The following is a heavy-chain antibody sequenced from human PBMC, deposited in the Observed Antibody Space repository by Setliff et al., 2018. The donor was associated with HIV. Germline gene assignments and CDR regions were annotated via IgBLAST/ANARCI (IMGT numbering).Heavy chain of an antibody. V-gene: IGHV3-49*04. J-gene: IGHJ6*02. CDR2: MRGEARGVTT. Sequence: GGSLRLSCAASGFTFSNYWMSWVRQAPGKGLEWVGIMRGEARGVTTEYAASVKGRFTISKDKFKNVAYLHMSSLKTEDTGVYYCTRGRVSLGGLDVWGQGTPVTVSS. CDR1: GFTFSNYW. CDR3: TRGRVSLGGLDV. D-gene: IGHD6-6*01.